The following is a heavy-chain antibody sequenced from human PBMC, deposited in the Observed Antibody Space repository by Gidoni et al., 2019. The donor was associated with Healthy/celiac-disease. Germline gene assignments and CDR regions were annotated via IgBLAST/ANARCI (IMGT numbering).Heavy chain of an antibody. CDR2: ISGSGDST. CDR1: GFTFTSYA. V-gene: IGHV3-23*01. CDR3: AKGGAVSTRQWLVPLDC. Sequence: EVQLLESGGGLVKPGGSLGLSCAASGFTFTSYALNWVRQAPGKGLELVSVISGSGDSTYYAGSVKGLFTISRDNSKNMLYLQVNSLRAEDTALYYWAKGGAVSTRQWLVPLDCWGQGTLVTVSS. J-gene: IGHJ4*02. D-gene: IGHD6-19*01.